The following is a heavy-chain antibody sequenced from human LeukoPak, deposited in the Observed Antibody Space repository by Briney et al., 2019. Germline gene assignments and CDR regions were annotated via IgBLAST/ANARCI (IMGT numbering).Heavy chain of an antibody. CDR1: GDSVSSNSAA. CDR2: TYYRSKWYN. Sequence: SQTLSLTCAISGDSVSSNSAAWNWIRQSPSRGLEWLGRTYYRSKWYNDYAVSAKSRITINPDTSENQFSLQLNSVTPEDTAVYYCAREFKLLWFGELLPNFDYWGQGTLVTVSS. CDR3: AREFKLLWFGELLPNFDY. D-gene: IGHD3-10*01. V-gene: IGHV6-1*01. J-gene: IGHJ4*02.